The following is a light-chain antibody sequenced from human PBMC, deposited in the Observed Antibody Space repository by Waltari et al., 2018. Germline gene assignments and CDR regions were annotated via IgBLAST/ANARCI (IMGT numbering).Light chain of an antibody. Sequence: AIQLTQSPSSLSASVGDRVTFTCRASQGISSAVAGYQQKPGKPPNLLIYAASRLEGGGPSRLSGSGSGTDFTLTISSLQPEDFATYYCQQFYSYPITFGQGTRLEIK. CDR2: AAS. J-gene: IGKJ5*01. CDR3: QQFYSYPIT. V-gene: IGKV1-13*02. CDR1: QGISSA.